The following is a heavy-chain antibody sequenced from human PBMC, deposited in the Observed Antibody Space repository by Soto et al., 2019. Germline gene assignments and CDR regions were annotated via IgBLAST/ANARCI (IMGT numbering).Heavy chain of an antibody. CDR1: GFTFSSYG. Sequence: QVQLVESGGGVVQPGRSLRLSCAASGFTFSSYGMHWVRQAPGKGLEWVAVISYDGSYKYSADSVKGRFTISRDNSKNTLYLQMSSLRAEDTAVYYCAKEAPYSSSWTPNFDYWGQGTLVTVSS. V-gene: IGHV3-30*18. CDR3: AKEAPYSSSWTPNFDY. D-gene: IGHD6-13*01. J-gene: IGHJ4*02. CDR2: ISYDGSYK.